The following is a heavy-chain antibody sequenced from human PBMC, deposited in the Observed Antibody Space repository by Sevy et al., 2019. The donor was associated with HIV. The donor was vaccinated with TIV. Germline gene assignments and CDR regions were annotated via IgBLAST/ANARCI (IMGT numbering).Heavy chain of an antibody. D-gene: IGHD4-17*01. CDR1: GFAFSNYYA. V-gene: IGHV3-30-3*01. Sequence: GGSLRLSCAASGFAFSNYYAMHWVRQAPGKGLEWVALISYDGSDTYYADSVKGRFTVSRDNFKNTLFLQMNSLPTEDTAVYYGARPRANYVDDYFFYAMDVWGQGTTVTVSS. CDR3: ARPRANYVDDYFFYAMDV. J-gene: IGHJ6*02. CDR2: ISYDGSDT.